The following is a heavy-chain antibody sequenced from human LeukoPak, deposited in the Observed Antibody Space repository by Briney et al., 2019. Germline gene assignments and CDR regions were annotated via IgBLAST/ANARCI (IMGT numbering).Heavy chain of an antibody. D-gene: IGHD2-15*01. CDR2: INPNSGGT. Sequence: ASVKVSCKASGYTFTGYYMHWVRQAPGQGLERMGWINPNSGGTNYAQKFQGRVTMTRDTSISTAYMELSRLRSDDTAVYYCARDRSYIVVVVAATWFDPWGQGTLVTVSS. J-gene: IGHJ5*02. CDR1: GYTFTGYY. V-gene: IGHV1-2*02. CDR3: ARDRSYIVVVVAATWFDP.